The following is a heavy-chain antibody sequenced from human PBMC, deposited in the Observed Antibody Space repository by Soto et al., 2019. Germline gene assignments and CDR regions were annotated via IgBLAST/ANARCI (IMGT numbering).Heavy chain of an antibody. J-gene: IGHJ4*02. CDR2: ISAYNGNT. D-gene: IGHD3-9*01. CDR3: ARVGPDILTGYSVVEGVDY. CDR1: GYTFTSYG. V-gene: IGHV1-18*01. Sequence: QVQLVQSGAEVKKPGASVKVSCKASGYTFTSYGISWVRQAPGQGLEWMGWISAYNGNTNYAQKLQGRVTMTTDTSTSTAYMGLRSLRSDDTAVYYCARVGPDILTGYSVVEGVDYWGQGTLVTVSS.